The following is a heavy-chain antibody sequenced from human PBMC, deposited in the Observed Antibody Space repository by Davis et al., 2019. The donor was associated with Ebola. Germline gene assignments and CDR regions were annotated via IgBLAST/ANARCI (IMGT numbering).Heavy chain of an antibody. V-gene: IGHV4-59*08. CDR2: IYYSGST. CDR3: AATTSGPWSGYYMGYYYYYMDV. CDR1: GGSISSYY. Sequence: PSETLSLTCTVPGGSISSYYWSWIRQPPGKGLEWIGYIYYSGSTNYNPSLKSRVTISVDTSKNQFSLKLSSVTAADTAVYYCAATTSGPWSGYYMGYYYYYMDVWGKGTTVTVSS. D-gene: IGHD3-3*01. J-gene: IGHJ6*03.